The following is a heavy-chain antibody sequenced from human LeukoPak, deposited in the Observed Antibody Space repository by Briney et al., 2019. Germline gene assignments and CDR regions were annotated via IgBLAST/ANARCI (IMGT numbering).Heavy chain of an antibody. D-gene: IGHD5-18*01. Sequence: ASETLSLTCAVYGGSFSGYYWCWIRQPPGKGLEWIGEINHSGSTNYNPSLKSRVTISVDTSKNQFSLKLSSVTAADTAVYYCARAAGDTAYYFDYWGQGTLVTVSS. V-gene: IGHV4-34*01. CDR1: GGSFSGYY. CDR3: ARAAGDTAYYFDY. CDR2: INHSGST. J-gene: IGHJ4*02.